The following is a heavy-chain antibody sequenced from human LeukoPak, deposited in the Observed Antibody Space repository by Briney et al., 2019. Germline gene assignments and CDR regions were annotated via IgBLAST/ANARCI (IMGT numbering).Heavy chain of an antibody. CDR3: VRHVVHKGRLFKRRTSGLEHLLPQYYYMDV. Sequence: GESLKISCKGFGYTFTNYWIGWVRPMPEKGLEWMGIIYPGDSDTKYSPPFKGQVTISADKSISTAYLQWSALEASDAAIYYCVRHVVHKGRLFKRRTSGLEHLLPQYYYMDVWGRGTTVIVSS. CDR2: IYPGDSDT. D-gene: IGHD1/OR15-1a*01. V-gene: IGHV5-51*01. J-gene: IGHJ6*03. CDR1: GYTFTNYW.